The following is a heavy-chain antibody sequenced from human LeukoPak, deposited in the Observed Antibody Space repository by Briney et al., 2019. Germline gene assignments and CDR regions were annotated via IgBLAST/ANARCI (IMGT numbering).Heavy chain of an antibody. CDR3: ARSKGSSSHYYYYYGMDV. D-gene: IGHD6-6*01. Sequence: GGSLRLSCAASGFTFSSYAMSWVRQAPGKGLEWVSAISGSGVTTYYADSVKGRFTISRDNSKNTLYLQMSSLRAEDTAVYYCARSKGSSSHYYYYYGMDVWGQGTTVTVSS. J-gene: IGHJ6*02. CDR2: ISGSGVTT. V-gene: IGHV3-23*01. CDR1: GFTFSSYA.